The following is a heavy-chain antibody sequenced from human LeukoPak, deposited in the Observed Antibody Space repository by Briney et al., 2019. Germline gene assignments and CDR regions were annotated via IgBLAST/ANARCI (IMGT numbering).Heavy chain of an antibody. J-gene: IGHJ6*03. CDR1: GYTFTSYG. CDR2: ISAYNGNT. CDR3: ARGSSYYSYYYYYYMDV. V-gene: IGHV1-18*01. D-gene: IGHD3-10*01. Sequence: GASVKVSCKASGYTFTSYGISWVRQAPGQGLEWMGWISAYNGNTNYAQELQGRVTMTTDTSTSTAYMELRSLRSDDTAVYYCARGSSYYSYYYYYYMDVWGKGTTVTVSS.